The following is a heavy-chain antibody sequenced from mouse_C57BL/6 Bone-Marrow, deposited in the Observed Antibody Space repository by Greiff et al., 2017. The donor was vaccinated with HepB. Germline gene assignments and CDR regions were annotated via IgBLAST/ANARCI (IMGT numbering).Heavy chain of an antibody. Sequence: EVQRVESGPGLVKPSQSLSLTCSVTGYSITSGYYWNWIRQFPGNKLEWMGDISYDGSNNYNPSLKNRISITRDTSKNQFFLKLNSVTTEDTATYYCARGRAWFAYWGQGTLVTVSA. CDR3: ARGRAWFAY. V-gene: IGHV3-6*01. J-gene: IGHJ3*01. CDR2: ISYDGSN. CDR1: GYSITSGYY.